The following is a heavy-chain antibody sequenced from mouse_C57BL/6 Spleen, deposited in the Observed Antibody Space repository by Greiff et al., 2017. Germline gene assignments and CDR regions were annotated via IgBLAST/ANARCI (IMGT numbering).Heavy chain of an antibody. Sequence: EVQGVESGPELVKPGDSVKISCKASGYSFTGYFMNWVMQSHGKSLEWIGRINPYNGDTFYNQKFKGKATLTVDKSSSTAHMGLRSLTSEDSAVYYCARGDYGYDGPTYYAMDYWGQGTSVTVSS. J-gene: IGHJ4*01. CDR2: INPYNGDT. V-gene: IGHV1-20*01. CDR3: ARGDYGYDGPTYYAMDY. D-gene: IGHD2-2*01. CDR1: GYSFTGYF.